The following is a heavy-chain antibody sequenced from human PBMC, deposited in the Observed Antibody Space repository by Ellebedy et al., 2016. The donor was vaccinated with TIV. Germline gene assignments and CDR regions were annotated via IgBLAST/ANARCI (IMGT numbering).Heavy chain of an antibody. V-gene: IGHV4-59*08. CDR2: IYYSGRT. D-gene: IGHD3-9*01. J-gene: IGHJ3*02. Sequence: MPSETLSLTCTVSGGSISSYYWSWIRQPQGTGLEWLGYIYYSGRTNHKPSLKRRVSISVDTSKNQFSLKLSSVTAADTAVYYCARLSQTHDILTCYPPVLRKDDAFDIWGQGTMVTVSS. CDR1: GGSISSYY. CDR3: ARLSQTHDILTCYPPVLRKDDAFDI.